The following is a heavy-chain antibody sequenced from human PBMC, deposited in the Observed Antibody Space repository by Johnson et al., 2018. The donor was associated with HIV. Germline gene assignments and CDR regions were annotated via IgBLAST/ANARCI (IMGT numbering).Heavy chain of an antibody. Sequence: DVQLVESGGGVVQPGGSLRLSCAASGFTFSRNWMHWVRQAPGKGLVWVSRINGDGTSTFYADSVKGRFTISRDNAKNSLYLQMNSLRAEDTAVYYCARGRIAARPIWGQGTMVTVSS. CDR1: GFTFSRNW. V-gene: IGHV3-74*02. CDR3: ARGRIAARPI. J-gene: IGHJ3*02. CDR2: INGDGTST. D-gene: IGHD6-6*01.